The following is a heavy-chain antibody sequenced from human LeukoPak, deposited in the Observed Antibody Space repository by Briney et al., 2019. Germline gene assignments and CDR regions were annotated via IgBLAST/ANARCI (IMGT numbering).Heavy chain of an antibody. D-gene: IGHD5-18*01. Sequence: GGSLRLSCAASGFTVSSNYMSWVRQAPGKGLEWVSVIYSGGNTYYADSVKGRFTISRDNSKNTLYLQMNSLRAEDTAVYYCARDSQGYSYGPYYGMGVWGQGTTVTVSS. CDR2: IYSGGNT. J-gene: IGHJ6*02. V-gene: IGHV3-66*02. CDR3: ARDSQGYSYGPYYGMGV. CDR1: GFTVSSNY.